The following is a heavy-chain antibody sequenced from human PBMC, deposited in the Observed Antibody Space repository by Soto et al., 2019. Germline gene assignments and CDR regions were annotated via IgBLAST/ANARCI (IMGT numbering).Heavy chain of an antibody. CDR1: GGTFSSYT. J-gene: IGHJ6*02. D-gene: IGHD3-22*01. CDR2: IIPILGIA. Sequence: SVKVSCKASGGTFSSYTISWVRQAPGQGLEWMGRIIPILGIANYAQKFQGRVTITADKSTSTTYMELSSLRSEDTAVYYCARKQYYYDSSGYAQPYYYYGMDVWG. V-gene: IGHV1-69*02. CDR3: ARKQYYYDSSGYAQPYYYYGMDV.